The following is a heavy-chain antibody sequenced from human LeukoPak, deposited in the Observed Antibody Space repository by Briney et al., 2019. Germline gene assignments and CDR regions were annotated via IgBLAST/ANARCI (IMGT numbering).Heavy chain of an antibody. CDR1: GFTVSSNY. D-gene: IGHD3-22*01. Sequence: GGSLRLSCATSGFTVSSNYMSWVRQAPGKGLEWVSVIYSGGSTYYADSVKGRFTISRDNSKNTPYLQMNSLRAEDTAVYYCARVVVITGYYFDYWGQGTLVTVSS. CDR2: IYSGGST. CDR3: ARVVVITGYYFDY. V-gene: IGHV3-53*01. J-gene: IGHJ4*02.